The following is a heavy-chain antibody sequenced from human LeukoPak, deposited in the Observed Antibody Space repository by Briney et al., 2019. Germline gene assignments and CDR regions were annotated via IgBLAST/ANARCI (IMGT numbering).Heavy chain of an antibody. J-gene: IGHJ4*02. Sequence: SETLSLTCTVSGGSISGYFWAWIRRPAGKGLEWIGRIYSSGSTNYNLSLKSRVTMSVDTSKNQFSLRLSSVTAADTAVYYCAREARGGSTYFDNWGQGTLVTVSS. V-gene: IGHV4-4*07. D-gene: IGHD1-26*01. CDR2: IYSSGST. CDR1: GGSISGYF. CDR3: AREARGGSTYFDN.